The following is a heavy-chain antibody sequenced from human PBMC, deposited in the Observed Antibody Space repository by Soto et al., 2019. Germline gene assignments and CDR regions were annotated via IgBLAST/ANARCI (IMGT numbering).Heavy chain of an antibody. CDR1: GGSISSSSYY. CDR2: IYYSGST. J-gene: IGHJ6*02. CDR3: ARQVLSIKIFGVVIDYYGMDV. V-gene: IGHV4-39*01. D-gene: IGHD3-3*01. Sequence: TETLSLTCTVSGGSISSSSYYWGWIRQPPGKGLEWIGSIYYSGSTYYNPSLKSRVTISVDTSKNQFSLKLSSATAADTAVYYCARQVLSIKIFGVVIDYYGMDVWGQGTTVTVSS.